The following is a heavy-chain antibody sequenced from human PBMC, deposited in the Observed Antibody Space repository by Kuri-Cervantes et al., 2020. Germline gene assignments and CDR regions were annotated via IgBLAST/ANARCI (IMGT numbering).Heavy chain of an antibody. CDR3: AREVYCSSTSCYWDLSYYYGMDV. Sequence: GESLKISCAASGFTFSSYGIHWVRQAPGKGLEWVAVIWYDGSNKYYTDSVKGRFTISRDNSKNTLYLQMNSLRAEDTAVYYCAREVYCSSTSCYWDLSYYYGMDVWGQGTTVTVSS. CDR2: IWYDGSNK. J-gene: IGHJ6*02. D-gene: IGHD2-2*01. CDR1: GFTFSSYG. V-gene: IGHV3-33*01.